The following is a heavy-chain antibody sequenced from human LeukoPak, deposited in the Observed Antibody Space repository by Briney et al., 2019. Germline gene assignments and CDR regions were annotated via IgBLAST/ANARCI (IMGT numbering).Heavy chain of an antibody. D-gene: IGHD3-22*01. Sequence: SETLSLTCTVSGGSISSSSYYWGWIRQPPGKGLEWIGSIYYSGSTYYNPSLKSRVTMSVDTSKNQFSLKLSSVTAADTAVYYCAREYYYDRTVDYWGQGTLVTVSS. J-gene: IGHJ4*02. CDR2: IYYSGST. V-gene: IGHV4-39*07. CDR3: AREYYYDRTVDY. CDR1: GGSISSSSYY.